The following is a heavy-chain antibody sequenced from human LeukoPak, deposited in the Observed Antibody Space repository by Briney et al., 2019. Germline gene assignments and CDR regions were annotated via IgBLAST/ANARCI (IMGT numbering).Heavy chain of an antibody. CDR1: GFTFSSNG. CDR2: IKPDASEK. Sequence: PGGSLRLSCVASGFTFSSNGMHWVRQAPGKGLEWVANIKPDASEKFYVDSVKGRFTISRDNAKNSLYLQMNSLRAEDTAVYYCARWGEGDLPNDYWGQGTLVTVSS. CDR3: ARWGEGDLPNDY. D-gene: IGHD3-16*01. V-gene: IGHV3-7*01. J-gene: IGHJ4*02.